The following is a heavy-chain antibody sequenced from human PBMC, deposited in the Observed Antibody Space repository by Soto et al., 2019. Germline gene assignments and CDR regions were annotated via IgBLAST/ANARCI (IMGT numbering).Heavy chain of an antibody. CDR3: ARARVDNLISDS. CDR1: GYTFTIYY. D-gene: IGHD2-21*01. V-gene: IGHV1-46*01. J-gene: IGHJ5*02. Sequence: QVQLVQSGAEVKKPGASVKVSCKASGYTFTIYYIHWVRQAPGQGLEWMGIINPSVGRASYAQKFQDRVTMTRDTSTSTVYMELRSLTSEDTAVYYCARARVDNLISDSWGQGTLVTVSS. CDR2: INPSVGRA.